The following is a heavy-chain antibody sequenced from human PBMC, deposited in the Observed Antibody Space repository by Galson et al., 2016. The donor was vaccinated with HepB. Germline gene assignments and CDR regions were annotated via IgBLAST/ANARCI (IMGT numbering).Heavy chain of an antibody. Sequence: SLRLSCAASGFTFSSYGMHWVRQAPGKGLEWVAVISYDGSNKYYADSVKGRFTISRDNSKNTLYLQMNSLRAEDTAVYYCARTKMVRGVISPINPWGQGTLVTVSS. V-gene: IGHV3-30*03. CDR2: ISYDGSNK. CDR3: ARTKMVRGVISPINP. CDR1: GFTFSSYG. D-gene: IGHD3-10*01. J-gene: IGHJ5*02.